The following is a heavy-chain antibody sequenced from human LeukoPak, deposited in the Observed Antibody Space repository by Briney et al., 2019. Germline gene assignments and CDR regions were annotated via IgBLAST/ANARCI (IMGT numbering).Heavy chain of an antibody. CDR1: GGSISSYY. V-gene: IGHV4-59*01. CDR3: ARATPGYYDSSGSESYYYYYYYMDV. Sequence: TSETLSLTCTVSGGSISSYYWTWIRQPPGKGLEWIGYIYYSGSTNYNPSLKSRVTISVDTSKNQFSLKLSSVTAADTAVYYCARATPGYYDSSGSESYYYYYYYMDVWGKGTTVTISS. D-gene: IGHD3-22*01. J-gene: IGHJ6*03. CDR2: IYYSGST.